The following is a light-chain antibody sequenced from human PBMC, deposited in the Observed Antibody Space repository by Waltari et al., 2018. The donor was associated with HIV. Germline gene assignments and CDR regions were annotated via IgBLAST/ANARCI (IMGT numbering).Light chain of an antibody. CDR1: ATDVGAYNR. V-gene: IGLV2-23*02. Sequence: QSALSQPASVSAFPEQSITISCTGTATDVGAYNRVSWYQQVPNKAPKLIISDVTQRPSGVSSLFSGSKSGNTASLTISGLQADDEADYYCSSYPRSSTVIFGVGTKVAVL. CDR3: SSYPRSSTVI. CDR2: DVT. J-gene: IGLJ2*01.